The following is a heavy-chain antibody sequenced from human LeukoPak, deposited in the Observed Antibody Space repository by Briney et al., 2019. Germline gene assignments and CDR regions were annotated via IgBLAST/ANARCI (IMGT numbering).Heavy chain of an antibody. CDR2: ISYDGSNK. V-gene: IGHV3-30-3*01. Sequence: GGSLRLSCAASGFTFSSYAMHWVRQAPGKGLEWVAVISYDGSNKYYADSVKGRFTISRDNSKNTLYLQMNSLRAEDTAVYYCARAAFGITPDYWGQGTLVTVSS. CDR3: ARAAFGITPDY. CDR1: GFTFSSYA. J-gene: IGHJ4*02. D-gene: IGHD3-10*01.